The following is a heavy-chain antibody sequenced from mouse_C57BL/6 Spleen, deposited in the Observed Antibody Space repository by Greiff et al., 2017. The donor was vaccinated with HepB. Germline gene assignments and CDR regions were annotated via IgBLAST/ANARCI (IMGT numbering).Heavy chain of an antibody. V-gene: IGHV1-64*01. J-gene: IGHJ4*01. CDR3: TRSRFITTVVALDY. D-gene: IGHD1-1*01. Sequence: VQLQQPGAELVKPGASVKLSCKASGYTFTSYWMHWVKQRPGQGLEWIGMIHPDSGSTNYNEKFKSKATLTVDKSSSTAYMQLSSLTSEDSAVYYCTRSRFITTVVALDYWGQGTLVTVSS. CDR2: IHPDSGST. CDR1: GYTFTSYW.